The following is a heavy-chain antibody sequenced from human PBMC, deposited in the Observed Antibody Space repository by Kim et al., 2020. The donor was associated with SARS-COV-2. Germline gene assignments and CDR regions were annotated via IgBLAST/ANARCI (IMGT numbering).Heavy chain of an antibody. CDR3: TTRYCSSTSCHDYYYYYYGMDV. J-gene: IGHJ6*02. Sequence: GGSLRLSCAASGFTFSNAWMSWVRQAPGKGLEWVGRIKSKTDGGTTDYAAPVKGRFTISRDDSKNTLYLQMNSLKTEDTAVYYCTTRYCSSTSCHDYYYYYYGMDVWGQGTTVTVSS. CDR1: GFTFSNAW. CDR2: IKSKTDGGTT. D-gene: IGHD2-2*01. V-gene: IGHV3-15*01.